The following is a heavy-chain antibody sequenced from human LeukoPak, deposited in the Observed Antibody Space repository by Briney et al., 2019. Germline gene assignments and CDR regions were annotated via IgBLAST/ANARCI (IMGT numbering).Heavy chain of an antibody. D-gene: IGHD4-23*01. CDR1: GFTFGDYT. V-gene: IGHV3-49*04. CDR3: ARGVRTPDY. Sequence: GGSLRLSCTTSGFTFGDYTMTWVRQAPGKGPEWVGFIRIKSSGGTAEYAASVKGRFTISRDDSKSIAYLQMNSLNTEDTAVYFCARGVRTPDYWGQGTLVTVSS. J-gene: IGHJ4*02. CDR2: IRIKSSGGTA.